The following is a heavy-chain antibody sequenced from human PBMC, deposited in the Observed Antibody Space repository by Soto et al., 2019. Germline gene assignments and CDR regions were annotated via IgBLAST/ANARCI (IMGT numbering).Heavy chain of an antibody. V-gene: IGHV3-15*07. J-gene: IGHJ6*02. D-gene: IGHD3-22*01. CDR3: TTDHESYCYDSSGYSRRPSKDYYYGMDV. Sequence: EVQLVESGGGLVKPGGSLRLSCAASGFTFSNAWMNWVRQAPGKGLEWVGRIKSKTDGGTTDYAAPVKGRFTISRDDSKNTLYLQMNSLKTEDTAVYYCTTDHESYCYDSSGYSRRPSKDYYYGMDVWGQGTTVTVSS. CDR2: IKSKTDGGTT. CDR1: GFTFSNAW.